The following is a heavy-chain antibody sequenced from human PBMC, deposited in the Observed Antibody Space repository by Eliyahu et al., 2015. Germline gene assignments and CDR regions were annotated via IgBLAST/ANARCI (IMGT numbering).Heavy chain of an antibody. CDR3: SKDSIGGPDDYGIDY. Sequence: EVQLVXSGGVVVQPXXSLRLSXAAXGFTFDDFAMHWVRQAPGKGLEWVSLISWDGGSTYYADSVKGRFTISRDNSKNSLYLQMNSLRTEDTALYYCSKDSIGGPDDYGIDYWGQGTLVTVSA. J-gene: IGHJ4*02. D-gene: IGHD4-17*01. V-gene: IGHV3-43D*03. CDR1: GFTFDDFA. CDR2: ISWDGGST.